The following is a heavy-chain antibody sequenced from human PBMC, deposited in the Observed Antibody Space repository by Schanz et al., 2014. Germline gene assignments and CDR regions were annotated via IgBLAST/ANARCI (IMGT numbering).Heavy chain of an antibody. D-gene: IGHD4-17*01. V-gene: IGHV3-9*02. J-gene: IGHJ3*02. CDR3: ARKMKLGVYGGKRHDSLDI. CDR2: IPWNGAAI. Sequence: EVQLVESGGGLVQPGGSLRLSCTASGFNSDDYAMHWVRQAPGKGLEWVSNIPWNGAAIGYAGSVRGRFTISRDSAKNTLYLQMNTLRAEDTAVYYCARKMKLGVYGGKRHDSLDIWGQGTMVTVSS. CDR1: GFNSDDYA.